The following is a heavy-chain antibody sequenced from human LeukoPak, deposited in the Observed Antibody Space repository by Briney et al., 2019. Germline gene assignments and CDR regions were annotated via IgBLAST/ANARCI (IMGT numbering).Heavy chain of an antibody. CDR3: ARVFCGGDCYAYFQH. CDR1: GYTFTGYY. Sequence: ASVEVSCKASGYTFTGYYMYWVRLAPGQGLEWMGWINPNSGGTNYAQKFQGRVTMTRDTSISTAYMELSRLRSDDTAVYYCARVFCGGDCYAYFQHWGQGTLVTVSS. V-gene: IGHV1-2*02. D-gene: IGHD2-21*02. J-gene: IGHJ1*01. CDR2: INPNSGGT.